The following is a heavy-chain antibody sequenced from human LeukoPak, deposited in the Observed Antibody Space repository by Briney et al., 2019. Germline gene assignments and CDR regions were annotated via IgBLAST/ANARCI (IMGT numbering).Heavy chain of an antibody. CDR2: IYFSGTT. D-gene: IGHD3-10*01. Sequence: PSETLSLTCTVSGGSISSNNHYWGWIRQPPGKGLEGIGSIYFSGTTYDNPSLKSRVTISVDTSKNQFSLKLSSVTAADTAVYYCARRAHYYGSGSYYYYFDYWGQGTLVTVSS. CDR3: ARRAHYYGSGSYYYYFDY. V-gene: IGHV4-39*01. CDR1: GGSISSNNHY. J-gene: IGHJ4*02.